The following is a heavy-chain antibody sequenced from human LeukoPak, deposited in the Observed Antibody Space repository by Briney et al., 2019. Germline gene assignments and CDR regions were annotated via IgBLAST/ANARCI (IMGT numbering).Heavy chain of an antibody. CDR2: IYYSGST. CDR3: ARHVYRYYYDSSGNDY. D-gene: IGHD3-22*01. J-gene: IGHJ4*02. CDR1: GGSFSGYY. Sequence: SETLSLTCAVYGGSFSGYYWSWIRQPPGKGLEWIGSIYYSGSTYYNPSLKSRVTISVDTSKNQFSLKLSSVTAADTAVYYCARHVYRYYYDSSGNDYWGQGTLVTVSS. V-gene: IGHV4-34*01.